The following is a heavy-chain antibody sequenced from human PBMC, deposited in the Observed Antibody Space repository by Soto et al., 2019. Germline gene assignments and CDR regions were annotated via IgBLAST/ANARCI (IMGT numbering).Heavy chain of an antibody. J-gene: IGHJ6*03. D-gene: IGHD1-1*01. CDR2: IYYSGST. V-gene: IGHV4-59*01. Sequence: SETLSLTCTVSGGSISSYYWSWIRQPPGKGLEWIGYIYYSGSTSYNPSLKSRVTISVDTSKNQFSLKLSSVTAADTAVYYCARYRPPTGTSLSDYYYYMDVGGKGTTVTVSS. CDR1: GGSISSYY. CDR3: ARYRPPTGTSLSDYYYYMDV.